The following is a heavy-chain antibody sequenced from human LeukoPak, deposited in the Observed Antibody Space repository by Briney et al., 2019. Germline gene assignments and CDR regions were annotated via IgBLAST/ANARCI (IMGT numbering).Heavy chain of an antibody. CDR3: ARAASDCSSTSCYDEGIDY. CDR1: GGSISSSNW. D-gene: IGHD2-2*01. V-gene: IGHV4-4*02. Sequence: PSETLSLTCAVSGGSISSSNWWSWVRQPPGKGLEWIGEIYHSGSTNYNPSLKSRVTISVDKSKNQFSLKLSSVTAADTAVYYCARAASDCSSTSCYDEGIDYWGQGTLVTVSS. CDR2: IYHSGST. J-gene: IGHJ4*02.